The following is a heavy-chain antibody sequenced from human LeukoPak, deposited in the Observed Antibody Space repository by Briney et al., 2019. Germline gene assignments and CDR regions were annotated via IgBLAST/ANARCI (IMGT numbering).Heavy chain of an antibody. J-gene: IGHJ2*01. Sequence: TLSLTCTVSDGAISTADNYWSWIRQSPGKGLEWIGYIYYRGTTYYNPTLRSRVTISVDTSKNQFSLKLSSVAAADTAVYSCARLQLRYWYFDPWGRGTLVTVSS. CDR3: ARLQLRYWYFDP. D-gene: IGHD5-24*01. CDR1: DGAISTADNY. CDR2: IYYRGTT. V-gene: IGHV4-30-4*08.